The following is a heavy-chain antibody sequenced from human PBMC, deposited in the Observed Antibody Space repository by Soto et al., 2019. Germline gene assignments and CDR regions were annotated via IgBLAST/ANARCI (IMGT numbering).Heavy chain of an antibody. V-gene: IGHV4-39*01. D-gene: IGHD3-10*02. J-gene: IGHJ4*02. Sequence: QLLLQESGPGLVKPSETLSLTCTVSGGSISSSSFYWGWIRQPPGKGLECIANTYYTGSTYYNPSLKSRVTISVDTSKNQFSLKLTPATAADTAVYYCARHVQGHLSSIDYWGQGTLVTVSS. CDR3: ARHVQGHLSSIDY. CDR1: GGSISSSSFY. CDR2: TYYTGST.